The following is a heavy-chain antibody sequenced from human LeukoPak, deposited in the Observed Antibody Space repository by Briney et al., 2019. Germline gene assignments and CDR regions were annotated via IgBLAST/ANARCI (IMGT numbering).Heavy chain of an antibody. CDR2: IYTSGST. CDR3: ASAPVPYYYGSGSYYYRDY. V-gene: IGHV4-4*07. Sequence: SETLSLTCTVSGGSISSYYWSWIRQPAGKGLEWIGRIYTSGSTNYNPSLKSRVTMSVDTSKNQFSLKLSSVTAADTAVYYCASAPVPYYYGSGSYYYRDYWGQGTLVTVSS. CDR1: GGSISSYY. D-gene: IGHD3-10*01. J-gene: IGHJ4*02.